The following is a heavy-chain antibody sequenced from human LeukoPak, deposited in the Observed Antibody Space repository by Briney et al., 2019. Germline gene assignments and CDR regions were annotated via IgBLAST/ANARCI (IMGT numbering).Heavy chain of an antibody. J-gene: IGHJ4*02. Sequence: PGGSLRLSCADSGFTFSSYWMYWVRQAPGKGLVWVSRINSDGRNTDYAGSVRGRFTISRDNAKNTVYLQLNSLRAEDTAVYYCGSDIRGGYNPFDYWGQGTLVTVSS. CDR2: INSDGRNT. D-gene: IGHD5-24*01. V-gene: IGHV3-74*01. CDR3: GSDIRGGYNPFDY. CDR1: GFTFSSYW.